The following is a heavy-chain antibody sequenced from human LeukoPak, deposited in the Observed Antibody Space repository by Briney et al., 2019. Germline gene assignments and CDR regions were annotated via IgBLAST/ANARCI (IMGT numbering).Heavy chain of an antibody. CDR2: ISYDGSNK. CDR3: ASGTGYFDWLFPY. V-gene: IGHV3-30*04. CDR1: GFTFSSYA. J-gene: IGHJ4*02. Sequence: PGGSLRLSCAASGFTFSSYAMHWVRQAPGKGLEWVAVISYDGSNKYYADSVKGRFTISRDNSKNTLYLQVNSLRAEDTAVYYCASGTGYFDWLFPYWGQGTLVTVSS. D-gene: IGHD3-9*01.